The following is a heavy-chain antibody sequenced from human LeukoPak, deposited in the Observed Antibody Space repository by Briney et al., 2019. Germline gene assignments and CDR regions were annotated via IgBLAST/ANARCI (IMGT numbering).Heavy chain of an antibody. D-gene: IGHD1-26*01. V-gene: IGHV3-7*01. CDR3: ARQSSGRYSGPFDY. J-gene: IGHJ4*02. CDR1: GFTFSSYV. Sequence: GRSLRLSCAASGFTFSSYVMHWVRQAPGRGLEWVASIKQDGSEKYYVDSVKGRFTISRDNAKNSLYLQMNSLRAEDTAVYYCARQSSGRYSGPFDYWGLGTLVTVSS. CDR2: IKQDGSEK.